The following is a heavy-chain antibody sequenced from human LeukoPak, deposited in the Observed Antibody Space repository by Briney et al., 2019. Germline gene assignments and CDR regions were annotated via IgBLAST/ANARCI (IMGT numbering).Heavy chain of an antibody. CDR3: VTGYYEPFDN. Sequence: SETLSLTCNVPGASLSSYYWGWIRQSPGKGLEWLGYISDTGKTDYNPPLKSRGTLSLDMSKNQFSLRLTSVTAADTAVYYCVTGYYEPFDNWGQGTLVFVSS. J-gene: IGHJ4*02. CDR1: GASLSSYY. D-gene: IGHD3-3*01. V-gene: IGHV4-59*01. CDR2: ISDTGKT.